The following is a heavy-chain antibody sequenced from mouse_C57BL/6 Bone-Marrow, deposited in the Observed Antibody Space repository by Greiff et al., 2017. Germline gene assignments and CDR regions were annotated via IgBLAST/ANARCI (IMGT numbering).Heavy chain of an antibody. V-gene: IGHV7-1*01. CDR3: ARDAGYYGSSYDWYFDV. Sequence: EVKLMESGGGLVQSGRSLRLSCATSGFTFSDFYMEWVRQAPGKGLEWIAASRNKANDYTTAYSASVKGRFIVSRDTSQSILYLQMNALRAEDTAIYYCARDAGYYGSSYDWYFDVWGTGTTVTVSS. J-gene: IGHJ1*03. D-gene: IGHD1-1*01. CDR1: GFTFSDFY. CDR2: SRNKANDYTT.